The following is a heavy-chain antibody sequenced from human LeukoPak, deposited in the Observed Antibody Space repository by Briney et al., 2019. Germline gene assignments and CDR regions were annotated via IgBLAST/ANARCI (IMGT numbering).Heavy chain of an antibody. D-gene: IGHD3-16*01. CDR2: VKSKTNGETT. J-gene: IGHJ4*02. V-gene: IGHV3-15*01. CDR1: GFTFNRYG. Sequence: GRSLRLSCAASGFTFNRYGMHWVRQAPGKGLEWVGHVKSKTNGETTDYPAPVKGRFTISRDDSKNTVYLQMNSLRAEDTAVYYCAIPRAGDVYYFDYWGQGTLVTVSS. CDR3: AIPRAGDVYYFDY.